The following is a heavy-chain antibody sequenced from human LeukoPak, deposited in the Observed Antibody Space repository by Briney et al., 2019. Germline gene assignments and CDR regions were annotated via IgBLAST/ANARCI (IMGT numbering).Heavy chain of an antibody. V-gene: IGHV3-73*01. J-gene: IGHJ4*02. CDR3: ARAQSDSSGYYYVGDY. CDR1: GFTFSGSA. CDR2: IRSKANSYAT. D-gene: IGHD3-22*01. Sequence: GGSLRLSCAASGFTFSGSAMHWVRQASGKGLEWVGRIRSKANSYATAYTASVKGRFTISRDDSKNTAYLQMNSLKTEDTAVYYCARAQSDSSGYYYVGDYWGQGTLVTVSS.